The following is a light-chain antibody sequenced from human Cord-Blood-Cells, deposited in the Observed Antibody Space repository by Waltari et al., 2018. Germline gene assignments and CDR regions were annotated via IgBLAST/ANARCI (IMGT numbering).Light chain of an antibody. CDR1: SSNIGNNY. Sequence: QSVLTQPPSVSAAPGQKVTISCSGSSSNIGNNYVSWYQPPPGTAPKLLIYDNKKRPSGIPDRVSGSNSGTSATLGITGLQTGDEADYYCGTWDSSLSAGVFGTGTKVTVL. CDR2: DNK. J-gene: IGLJ1*01. CDR3: GTWDSSLSAGV. V-gene: IGLV1-51*01.